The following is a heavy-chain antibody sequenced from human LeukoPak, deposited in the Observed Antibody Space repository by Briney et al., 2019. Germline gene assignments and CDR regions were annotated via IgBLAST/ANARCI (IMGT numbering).Heavy chain of an antibody. CDR3: ARACSGKYYFIDYMDV. D-gene: IGHD2-15*01. CDR1: GFTLSRYS. CDR2: ISSSSYI. V-gene: IGHV3-21*01. Sequence: PGGSLRLSCAVSGFTLSRYSMNWVRQAPGKGLEWVSSISSSSYIYYADSVKGRFTISRDNAKKSVILEMNSLRAEDTAVYYCARACSGKYYFIDYMDVWGKGTTVTVSS. J-gene: IGHJ6*03.